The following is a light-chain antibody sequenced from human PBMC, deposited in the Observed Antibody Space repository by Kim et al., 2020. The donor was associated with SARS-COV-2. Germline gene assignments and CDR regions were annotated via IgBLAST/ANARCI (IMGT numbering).Light chain of an antibody. J-gene: IGKJ4*01. CDR3: QQYTNWPPLT. V-gene: IGKV3-15*01. CDR1: KSVGRN. Sequence: APGERATLSCTATKSVGRNLAWYQHKPGQAPRLLIYRASTRATGLPARCSGSGSETEFTITISSLQSEDFAVYYCQQYTNWPPLTFDGGTKVDIK. CDR2: RAS.